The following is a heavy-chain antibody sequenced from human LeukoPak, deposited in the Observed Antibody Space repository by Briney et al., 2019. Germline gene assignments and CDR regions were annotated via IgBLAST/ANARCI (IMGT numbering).Heavy chain of an antibody. CDR2: ISYDGGNK. J-gene: IGHJ4*02. CDR1: GFTFSTYT. D-gene: IGHD3-3*01. CDR3: ARNDFWSGYSLPYFDF. Sequence: PGGSLRLSCAASGFTFSTYTMHWVRQAPGKGPEWVAVISYDGGNKDYADSVKGRFTISRDNSKDTLYLQMNSLRAEDTAVYSCARNDFWSGYSLPYFDFWGQGTLVTVSS. V-gene: IGHV3-30*04.